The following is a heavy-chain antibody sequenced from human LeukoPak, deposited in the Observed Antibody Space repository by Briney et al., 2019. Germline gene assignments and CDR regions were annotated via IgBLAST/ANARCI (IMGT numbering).Heavy chain of an antibody. D-gene: IGHD3-22*01. CDR1: GGSISSGGYS. V-gene: IGHV4-30-2*02. Sequence: SQTLSLTCAVSGGSISSGGYSWSWIRQPPGKGLEWIGYIYHSGSTYYNPSLESRVTISVDTSKNQFSLKLSSVTAADTAVYYCARSAAPVDYYDSSGYHDYWGQGTLVTVSS. CDR2: IYHSGST. J-gene: IGHJ4*02. CDR3: ARSAAPVDYYDSSGYHDY.